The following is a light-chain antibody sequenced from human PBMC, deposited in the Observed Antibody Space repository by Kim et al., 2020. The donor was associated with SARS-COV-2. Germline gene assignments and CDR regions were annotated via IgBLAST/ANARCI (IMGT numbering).Light chain of an antibody. Sequence: SALTQPASVSGSPGQSLTISCRGTSSDVGAYDLVSWYQQHPGKAPKFVIFDVIKRPSGVSNRFSGSKSDNTASLTISGLQAEDEADYYCCSYTGRGTVCGSGTKVTVL. V-gene: IGLV2-23*02. CDR3: CSYTGRGTV. CDR2: DVI. CDR1: SSDVGAYDL. J-gene: IGLJ1*01.